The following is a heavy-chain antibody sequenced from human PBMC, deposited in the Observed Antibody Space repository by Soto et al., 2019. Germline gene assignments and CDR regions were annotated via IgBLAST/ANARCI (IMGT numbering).Heavy chain of an antibody. CDR3: ASYGWESYKYSFDS. Sequence: SETLSLTCTVSGGSISSSTYYWGWIRQPPGKGLEWIGNIFYSGATYYNPSLKSRVTVSVDTSKNQFSLKLSSVTAADTAVYYCASYGWESYKYSFDSGAQGALVTVSS. J-gene: IGHJ4*02. D-gene: IGHD3-10*01. CDR2: IFYSGAT. CDR1: GGSISSSTYY. V-gene: IGHV4-39*01.